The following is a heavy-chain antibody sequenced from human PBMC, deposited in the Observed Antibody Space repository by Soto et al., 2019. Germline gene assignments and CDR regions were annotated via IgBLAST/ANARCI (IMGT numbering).Heavy chain of an antibody. V-gene: IGHV3-74*03. CDR2: INGDGSDI. Sequence: GSLRLSCGASGFDFSNYWMHWVRQAPGKGLVWVSRINGDGSDIKYADSVKGRFTISRDSAKNTVYLQMNSLRADDTAVYYCARDQTTGDWFDAWGQGA. D-gene: IGHD4-17*01. J-gene: IGHJ5*02. CDR1: GFDFSNYW. CDR3: ARDQTTGDWFDA.